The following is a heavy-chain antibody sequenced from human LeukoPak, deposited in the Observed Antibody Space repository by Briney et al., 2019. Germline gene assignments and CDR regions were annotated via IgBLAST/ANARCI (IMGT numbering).Heavy chain of an antibody. CDR2: IYHSGST. CDR3: AGGRYYYGSGSYSIWFDP. J-gene: IGHJ5*02. D-gene: IGHD3-10*01. Sequence: PSETLSLTCAVSGGSISSGGYSWSWIRRPPGKGLEWIGYIYHSGSTYYNPSLKSRVTISVDRSKNQFSLKLSSVTAADTAVYYCAGGRYYYGSGSYSIWFDPWGQGTLVTVSS. V-gene: IGHV4-30-2*01. CDR1: GGSISSGGYS.